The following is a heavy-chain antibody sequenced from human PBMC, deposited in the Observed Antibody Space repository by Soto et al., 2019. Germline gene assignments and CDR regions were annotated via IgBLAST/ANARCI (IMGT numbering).Heavy chain of an antibody. CDR1: GFTFSSYA. CDR3: ANGAYYDILTGNPGPAFDI. CDR2: ISGSGGST. Sequence: PGGSLRLSCAASGFTFSSYAMSWVRQAPGKGLEWVSAISGSGGSTYYADSVKGRFTISRDNSKNTLYLQMNSLRAEDTAVYYCANGAYYDILTGNPGPAFDIWGQGTMVTVSS. J-gene: IGHJ3*02. D-gene: IGHD3-9*01. V-gene: IGHV3-23*01.